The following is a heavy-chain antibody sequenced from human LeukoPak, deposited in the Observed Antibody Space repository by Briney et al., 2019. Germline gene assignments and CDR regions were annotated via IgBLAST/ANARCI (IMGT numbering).Heavy chain of an antibody. D-gene: IGHD3-10*01. CDR3: ARDYGYGSEGFDP. Sequence: PSETLSLTCTVSGGSISSGSYYWSWIRQPAGKGLEWIGRIYTSGSTNYNPSLKSRVTISVETSKNQFSLKLSSVTAGDTAVYYCARDYGYGSEGFDPWGQGTLVTVSS. CDR1: GGSISSGSYY. V-gene: IGHV4-61*02. CDR2: IYTSGST. J-gene: IGHJ5*02.